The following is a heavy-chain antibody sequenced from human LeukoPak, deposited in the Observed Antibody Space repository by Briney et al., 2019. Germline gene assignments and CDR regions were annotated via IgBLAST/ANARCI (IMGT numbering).Heavy chain of an antibody. CDR3: ARGSTYYDSSGQVPFDY. J-gene: IGHJ4*02. CDR1: GFTFSTYS. V-gene: IGHV3-48*01. D-gene: IGHD3-22*01. Sequence: GGSLRLSCAASGFTFSTYSMNWVRQAPGKGLEWVSYISSSSSTIYYADSVKGRFTISRDNAKNSLYLQMNSLRAEDAAVYYCARGSTYYDSSGQVPFDYWGQGTLVTVSS. CDR2: ISSSSSTI.